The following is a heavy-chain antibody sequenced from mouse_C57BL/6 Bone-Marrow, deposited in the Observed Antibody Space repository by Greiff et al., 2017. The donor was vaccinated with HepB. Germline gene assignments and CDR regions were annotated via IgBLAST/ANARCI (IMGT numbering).Heavy chain of an antibody. CDR3: ARAKNWDAFAY. J-gene: IGHJ3*01. CDR2: IHPNSGST. V-gene: IGHV1-64*01. D-gene: IGHD4-1*01. CDR1: GYTFTSYW. Sequence: QVQLQQSGAELVKPGASVKLSCKASGYTFTSYWMHWVKQRPGQGLEWIGMIHPNSGSTNYNEKFKSKATLTVDKSSSTAYMQLSSLTSEDSAVYYCARAKNWDAFAYWGQGTLVTVSA.